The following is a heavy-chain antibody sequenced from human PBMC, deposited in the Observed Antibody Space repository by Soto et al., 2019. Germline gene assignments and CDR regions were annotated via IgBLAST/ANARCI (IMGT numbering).Heavy chain of an antibody. D-gene: IGHD2-15*01. Sequence: GGSLRLSCAASGFTFSSYGMHWVRQAPGKGLEWVAVIWYDGSNKYYADSVKGRFTISRDNSKNTLYLQMNSLRAEDTAVYYCARASSGGSCYSCYYYMDVWGKGTTVTVSS. CDR1: GFTFSSYG. J-gene: IGHJ6*03. CDR3: ARASSGGSCYSCYYYMDV. V-gene: IGHV3-33*01. CDR2: IWYDGSNK.